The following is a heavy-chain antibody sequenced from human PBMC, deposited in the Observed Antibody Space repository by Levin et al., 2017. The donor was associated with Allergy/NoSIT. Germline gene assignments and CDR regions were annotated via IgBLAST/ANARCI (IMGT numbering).Heavy chain of an antibody. Sequence: GESLKISCAASGLTFSNYGMHWVRLAPGKGLEWISLISYDGSNKYYADSVKGRLTISRDNSKSTLYLHMDSLRPEDTAVYYCTVSAGSGWAGTYFDPWGQGTEVTVSS. D-gene: IGHD6-25*01. CDR2: ISYDGSNK. V-gene: IGHV3-30*03. J-gene: IGHJ5*02. CDR1: GLTFSNYG. CDR3: TVSAGSGWAGTYFDP.